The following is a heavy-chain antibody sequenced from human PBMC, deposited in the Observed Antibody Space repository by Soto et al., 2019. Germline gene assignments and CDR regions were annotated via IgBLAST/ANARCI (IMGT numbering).Heavy chain of an antibody. CDR3: ARQGEHSSSYFFDS. J-gene: IGHJ4*02. Sequence: PSETLSLTCTVSGESIDTSSYFWGWSRQPPGKGLEWIGSVCYRGTTYYNPSLKSRLTISVDTSKRQFSLKLSSVTAADTAVFYCARQGEHSSSYFFDSWGQGTLVTVSS. V-gene: IGHV4-39*01. CDR1: GESIDTSSYF. D-gene: IGHD6-6*01. CDR2: VCYRGTT.